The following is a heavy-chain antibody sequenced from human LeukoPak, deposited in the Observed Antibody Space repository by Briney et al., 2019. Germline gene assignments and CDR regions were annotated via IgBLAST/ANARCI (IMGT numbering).Heavy chain of an antibody. J-gene: IGHJ2*01. Sequence: SETLSLTCTVSGGSISSSSYYWGWIRQPPGKGLEWIGSIYYSGSTYYNPSLKSRVTISVDTSKNQFSLKLSSVTAADTAVYYCARGLYYDFWSGYYGPLWYFDLWGRGTLVTVSS. V-gene: IGHV4-39*07. D-gene: IGHD3-3*01. CDR3: ARGLYYDFWSGYYGPLWYFDL. CDR1: GGSISSSSYY. CDR2: IYYSGST.